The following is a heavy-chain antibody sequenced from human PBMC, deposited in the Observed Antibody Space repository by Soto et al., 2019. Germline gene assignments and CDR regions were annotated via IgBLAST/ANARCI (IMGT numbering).Heavy chain of an antibody. Sequence: QVQLVQSGAEVKKPGASVKVSCKASGYTFTSYDINWVRQATGQGLEWMGWMNPNSGNTGYAQKFQGRVTMTRNTSINTAYMELSSLRSEDTAVYYCARAGRWLVPYYYYYYGMDVWGQGTTVTVSS. CDR1: GYTFTSYD. D-gene: IGHD6-19*01. J-gene: IGHJ6*02. V-gene: IGHV1-8*01. CDR2: MNPNSGNT. CDR3: ARAGRWLVPYYYYYYGMDV.